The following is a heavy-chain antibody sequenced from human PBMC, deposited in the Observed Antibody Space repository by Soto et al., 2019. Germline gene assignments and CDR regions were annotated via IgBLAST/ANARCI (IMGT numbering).Heavy chain of an antibody. CDR1: GYTFTSYA. CDR3: ARDVAAAGLDY. V-gene: IGHV1-3*01. Sequence: QVQLVQSGAEVKKPGASVKVSCKASGYTFTSYAMHWVRQATGQRLEWMGWINAGNGNAKYSQKFQGRVTITRDTSASTAYMELSSLRSEDTAVYYCARDVAAAGLDYWGQGTLVTVSS. D-gene: IGHD6-13*01. J-gene: IGHJ4*02. CDR2: INAGNGNA.